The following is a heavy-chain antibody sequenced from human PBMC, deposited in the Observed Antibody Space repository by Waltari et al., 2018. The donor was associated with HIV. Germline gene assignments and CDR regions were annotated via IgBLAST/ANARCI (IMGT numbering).Heavy chain of an antibody. CDR3: VHTTGLYCTTTYCRTFYSGKDV. CDR1: GFSLSTSGVG. J-gene: IGHJ6*02. V-gene: IGHV2-5*02. CDR2: IYWDDDN. D-gene: IGHD2-8*01. Sequence: QITLKESGPTLVKPTQTLTLTCTISGFSLSTSGVGVGWILQPPGKAPEWLALIYWDDDNRYSPSLKSRLTITKDTSKNQVVLTMTNMDPVDTATYYCVHTTGLYCTTTYCRTFYSGKDVWGQGTTVTVSS.